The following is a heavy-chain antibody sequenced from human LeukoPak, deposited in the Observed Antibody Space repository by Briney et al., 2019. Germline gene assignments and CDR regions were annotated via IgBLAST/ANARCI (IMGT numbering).Heavy chain of an antibody. V-gene: IGHV4-39*01. CDR2: IYYSGST. J-gene: IGHJ4*02. CDR1: GGSTSSSSYY. D-gene: IGHD3-3*01. Sequence: PSETLSLTCTVSGGSTSSSSYYWGWIRQPPGKGLEWIGSIYYSGSTYYNPSLKSRVTISVDTSKNQFSLKLSSVTAADTAVYYCARGLRFLEWLANPDYWGQRTLVTVSS. CDR3: ARGLRFLEWLANPDY.